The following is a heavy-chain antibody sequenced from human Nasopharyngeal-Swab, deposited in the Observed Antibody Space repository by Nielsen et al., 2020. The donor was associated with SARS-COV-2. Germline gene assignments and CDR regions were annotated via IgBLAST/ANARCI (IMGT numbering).Heavy chain of an antibody. Sequence: ASVKVSCKASGYTFTSYDINWVRQATGQGLEWLGWMNPNSGNTGYAQKFQGRVTMTRNTSISTAYMELGSLRSEDTAVYYCARGCRKGVLMVYAILYYYYYMDVWGKGTTVTVSS. CDR3: ARGCRKGVLMVYAILYYYYYMDV. CDR1: GYTFTSYD. CDR2: MNPNSGNT. D-gene: IGHD2-8*01. V-gene: IGHV1-8*01. J-gene: IGHJ6*03.